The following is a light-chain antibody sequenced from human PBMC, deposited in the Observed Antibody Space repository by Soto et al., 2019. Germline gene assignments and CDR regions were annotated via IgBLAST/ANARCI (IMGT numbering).Light chain of an antibody. CDR3: QQYGSSGT. CDR2: RAS. J-gene: IGKJ1*01. Sequence: ILMTQSPATLSVSPGERATLSCRAGQTIYSNVAWYQQRPGQAPTPLIYRASPRATAVPARLSGSGSGTDFTLTISRLEPEDFAVYYCQQYGSSGTFGQGTKVDIK. CDR1: QTIYSN. V-gene: IGKV3-15*01.